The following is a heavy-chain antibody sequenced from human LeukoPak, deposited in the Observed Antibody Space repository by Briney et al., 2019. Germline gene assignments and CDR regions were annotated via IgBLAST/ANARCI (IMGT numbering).Heavy chain of an antibody. CDR3: ARGGVAAKYYFDY. CDR2: IYYSGTT. V-gene: IGHV4-59*11. D-gene: IGHD3-10*01. Sequence: SETLSLTCTVSGGSISPLYWGWIRQPPGKGLEFIGYIYYSGTTNYNPSLRSRDTLSVDTSKNQFSLKLSSVTAADTAVYYCARGGVAAKYYFDYWGPGTLVTVSS. J-gene: IGHJ4*02. CDR1: GGSISPLY.